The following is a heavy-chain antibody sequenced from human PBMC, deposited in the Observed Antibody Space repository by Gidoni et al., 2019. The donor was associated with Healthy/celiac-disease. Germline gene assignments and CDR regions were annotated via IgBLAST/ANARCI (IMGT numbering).Heavy chain of an antibody. CDR3: ARGHRYSSGWYYFDY. J-gene: IGHJ4*02. CDR1: GGSFSGYY. CDR2: INHSGST. V-gene: IGHV4-34*01. Sequence: QVQLQQWGAGLLKPSETLSLTCAVYGGSFSGYYWSWIRKPPGKGREWIGEINHSGSTNYNPSLKSRVTISVDTSKNQFSLKLSSVTAADTAVYYCARGHRYSSGWYYFDYWGQGTLVTVSS. D-gene: IGHD6-19*01.